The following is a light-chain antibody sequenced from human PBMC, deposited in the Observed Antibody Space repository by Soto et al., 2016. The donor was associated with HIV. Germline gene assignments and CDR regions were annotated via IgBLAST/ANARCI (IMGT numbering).Light chain of an antibody. CDR1: HIGTKS. Sequence: SYELTQPPSVSVAPGKTARITCGGNHIGTKSVHWYRQKSGQAPVLVVYDDSDRPSGIPERSSGSNSGNTATLTISRVEAGDEADYYCQVWDSSSEHYVFGPATKVTVL. V-gene: IGLV3-21*03. CDR3: QVWDSSSEHYV. J-gene: IGLJ1*01. CDR2: DDS.